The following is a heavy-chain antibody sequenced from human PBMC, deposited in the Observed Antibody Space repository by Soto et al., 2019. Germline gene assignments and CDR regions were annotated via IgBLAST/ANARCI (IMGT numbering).Heavy chain of an antibody. CDR1: GGTFSSYS. CDR3: ARDRDYGSRSYFDC. D-gene: IGHD3-10*01. Sequence: QVQLVQSGAEVKKPGSSVKVSCKASGGTFSSYSISWVLQAPGQGLEWMGRIIPILGISSNAQKFQGRVTITADKSTSTAYMELSSLRSEDTAVYYCARDRDYGSRSYFDCWGQGTMVTVSS. J-gene: IGHJ4*02. V-gene: IGHV1-69*08. CDR2: IIPILGIS.